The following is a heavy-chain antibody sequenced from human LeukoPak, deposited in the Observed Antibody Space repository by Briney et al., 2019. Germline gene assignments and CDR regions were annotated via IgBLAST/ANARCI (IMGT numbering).Heavy chain of an antibody. CDR1: GFTFRNYG. D-gene: IGHD3-10*01. Sequence: GGSLRLSCAASGFTFRNYGMHWVHQAPVKGLEWVAVIWNDGSNKYYGDSVKGRFTISRDNSKNTLSLQMNSLRAEDTAVYYCARRDDGSGSFYNGLDTFDIWGLGTMVTVSS. CDR3: ARRDDGSGSFYNGLDTFDI. V-gene: IGHV3-33*01. CDR2: IWNDGSNK. J-gene: IGHJ3*02.